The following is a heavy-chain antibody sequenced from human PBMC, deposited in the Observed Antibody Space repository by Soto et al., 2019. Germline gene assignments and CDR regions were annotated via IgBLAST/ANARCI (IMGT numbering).Heavy chain of an antibody. J-gene: IGHJ6*02. Sequence: GGSLRLSCAASGFTFSSYGMHWVRQAPGKGLGWVAVISYDGSNKYYADSVKGRFTISRDNSKNTLYLQMNSLRAEGTAVYYCAKDPTDCSSTSCYRFVYYYGMDVWGQGTTVTVSS. CDR2: ISYDGSNK. V-gene: IGHV3-30*18. CDR3: AKDPTDCSSTSCYRFVYYYGMDV. D-gene: IGHD2-2*01. CDR1: GFTFSSYG.